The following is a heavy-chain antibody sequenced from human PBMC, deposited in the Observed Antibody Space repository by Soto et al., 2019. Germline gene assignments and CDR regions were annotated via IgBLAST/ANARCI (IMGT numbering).Heavy chain of an antibody. CDR3: ARALGFCSSTICYPKN. CDR1: GFTFSSYS. CDR2: ISSSSSYI. D-gene: IGHD2-2*01. J-gene: IGHJ4*02. Sequence: EVQLVESGGGLVKPGGSLRLSCAASGFTFSSYSMNWVRQAPGKGLEWVSSISSSSSYIYYADSVKGRFTISRDNAKNSLYLQMNSLRAEDTAVYHCARALGFCSSTICYPKNWGQGTRVTVSS. V-gene: IGHV3-21*01.